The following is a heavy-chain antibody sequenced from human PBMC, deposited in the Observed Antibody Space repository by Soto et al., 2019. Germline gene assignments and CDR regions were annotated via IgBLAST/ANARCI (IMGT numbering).Heavy chain of an antibody. CDR3: ARELQGLYYFDY. J-gene: IGHJ4*02. Sequence: QVQVVQSGAEVKKPGASVRVSCKASEYTFTSYVMHWVRQAPGQSLEWMRWINAGNGNTKYSQKFQDRVTITRDTSASTAYMELSSLRSEDTAVYYCARELQGLYYFDYWGQGTLVTVSS. CDR2: INAGNGNT. D-gene: IGHD4-4*01. V-gene: IGHV1-3*01. CDR1: EYTFTSYV.